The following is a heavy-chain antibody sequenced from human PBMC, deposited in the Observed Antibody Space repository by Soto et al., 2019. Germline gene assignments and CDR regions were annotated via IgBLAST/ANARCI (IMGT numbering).Heavy chain of an antibody. J-gene: IGHJ6*02. CDR2: IISMYGTA. CDR3: ARGGKERFRGSGMDV. V-gene: IGHV1-69*13. CDR1: GGTFSSYA. D-gene: IGHD1-1*01. Sequence: SVKVSCKASGGTFSSYAISWVRQAPGQGLEWIGEIISMYGTAMYAQKFQGRVTIIADESASTAYMELSSLRSEDTAVYYCARGGKERFRGSGMDVWGQGTTVTVSS.